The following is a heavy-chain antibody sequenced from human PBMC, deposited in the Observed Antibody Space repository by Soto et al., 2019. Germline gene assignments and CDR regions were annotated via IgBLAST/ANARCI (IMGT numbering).Heavy chain of an antibody. Sequence: QVHLVQSGAEVKKPGASVKVSCKASGYTFTSYGIAWMRQAPGQGLEWMGWISAYNGNTDYAQKVHGRVTMTPDTSTGTAYMELGSLRSDDTALYYCAREVPTIPAWFPDYWGQGTLVTVSS. V-gene: IGHV1-18*01. J-gene: IGHJ4*02. CDR2: ISAYNGNT. CDR3: AREVPTIPAWFPDY. CDR1: GYTFTSYG. D-gene: IGHD5-12*01.